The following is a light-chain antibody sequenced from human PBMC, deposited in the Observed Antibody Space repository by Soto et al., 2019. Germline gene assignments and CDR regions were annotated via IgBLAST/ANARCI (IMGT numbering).Light chain of an antibody. CDR1: SSDIGSHNF. CDR3: SSYTSSSTLYV. J-gene: IGLJ1*01. V-gene: IGLV2-14*03. CDR2: DVS. Sequence: QSALTQPASVSGSPGQSITISCTGTSSDIGSHNFVSWHQQHPGKAPKLMIYDVSNRPSGVSNRFSGSKSGNTASLTISGLQAEDEADYYCSSYTSSSTLYVFGTGTKLTVL.